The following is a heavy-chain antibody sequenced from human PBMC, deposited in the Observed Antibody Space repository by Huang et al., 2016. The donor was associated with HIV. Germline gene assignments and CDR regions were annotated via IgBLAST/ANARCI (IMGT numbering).Heavy chain of an antibody. Sequence: QVQLVQSGAEVKKPGASVKVSCKVSGYTLTELSIHWVRQAPGKGLAWIGGCAPEHGETIYAQNFQGRVTMTEDTSTDTAYMELHSLRPEDTAVYYCAAGYDTYYDIWGQGTMVIASS. CDR2: CAPEHGET. D-gene: IGHD2-21*01. V-gene: IGHV1-24*01. CDR3: AAGYDTYYDI. CDR1: GYTLTELS. J-gene: IGHJ3*02.